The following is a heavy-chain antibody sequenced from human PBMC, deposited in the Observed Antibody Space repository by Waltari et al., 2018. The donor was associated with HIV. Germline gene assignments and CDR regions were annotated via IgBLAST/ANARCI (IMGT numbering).Heavy chain of an antibody. Sequence: QVQLVQSGAEVKKPGASVKVSCKASGYTFTGYYMHWVRQAPGQGLEWMGWINPNSGGTNDAQKVQGSVTMTRDTSISTAHIELSRLRSDDTAVYYCARADYYGSGSQDYWGQGTLVTVSS. D-gene: IGHD3-10*01. CDR3: ARADYYGSGSQDY. J-gene: IGHJ4*02. CDR1: GYTFTGYY. V-gene: IGHV1-2*02. CDR2: INPNSGGT.